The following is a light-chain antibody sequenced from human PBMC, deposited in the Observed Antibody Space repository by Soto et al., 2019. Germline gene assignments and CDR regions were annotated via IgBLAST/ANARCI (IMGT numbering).Light chain of an antibody. CDR2: DAS. CDR1: QSVSYY. CDR3: QQCSNWPPIA. J-gene: IGKJ5*01. V-gene: IGKV3-11*01. Sequence: EIVLTQSPATLSLSPGERATLSCRASQSVSYYLAWYQQKRGQAPRLLIYDASKRAPGIPARLSGSGSGTDFTLTISSLEPEHFGVYYCQQCSNWPPIAFGQGTRLEIK.